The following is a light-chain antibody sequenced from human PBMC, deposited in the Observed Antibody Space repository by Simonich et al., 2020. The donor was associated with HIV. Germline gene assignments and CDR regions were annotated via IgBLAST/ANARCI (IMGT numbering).Light chain of an antibody. J-gene: IGKJ2*01. V-gene: IGKV3-11*01. CDR2: DTS. Sequence: EIVLTQSPATLSLSPGERATLSCRASQGVGTYLAWYQQKPGQAPRLLIYDTSNRATGIPARFSGSGSGTDFTLTINSLEPGDSAVYYCQQYGSSPYTFGQGTKLEIK. CDR3: QQYGSSPYT. CDR1: QGVGTY.